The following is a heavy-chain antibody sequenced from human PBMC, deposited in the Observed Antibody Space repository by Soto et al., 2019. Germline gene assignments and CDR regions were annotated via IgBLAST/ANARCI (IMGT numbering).Heavy chain of an antibody. CDR1: GYTFTSYA. J-gene: IGHJ4*02. V-gene: IGHV1-3*01. CDR3: ARDPGIAAAGREYFDY. CDR2: INAGNGNT. Sequence: ASVKVTCQASGYTFTSYAMHWVRQAPGQRLEWMGWINAGNGNTKYSQKFQGRVTITRDTSASTAYMELSSLRSEDTAVYYCARDPGIAAAGREYFDYWGQGTLVTVSS. D-gene: IGHD6-13*01.